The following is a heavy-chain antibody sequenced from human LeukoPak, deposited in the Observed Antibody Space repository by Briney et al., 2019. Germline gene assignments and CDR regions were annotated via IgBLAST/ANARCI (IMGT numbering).Heavy chain of an antibody. D-gene: IGHD2-2*01. CDR3: ARDPAPLYGSSTSCYTWFAP. CDR1: GYTFTGYY. V-gene: IGHV1-2*02. J-gene: IGHJ5*02. CDR2: INPNSGGT. Sequence: ASVKVSCKASGYTFTGYYMHWVRQAPGQGLEWMGWINPNSGGTNYAQKFQGRVTMTRDTSISTAYMELSRLRSDDTAVYYCARDPAPLYGSSTSCYTWFAPWGQGTLVTVSS.